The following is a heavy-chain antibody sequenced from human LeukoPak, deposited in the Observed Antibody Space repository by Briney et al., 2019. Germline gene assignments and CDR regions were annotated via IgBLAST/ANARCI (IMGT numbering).Heavy chain of an antibody. Sequence: SETLSLTCTVSDGSISSGDYYWTWIRQTPGKGLEWIGYIYHSGTTYYNPSLKSRVTISLDTSKNQFSLRLNSVTAADTAVYYCAVKRGSAYYWDYWGQGTLGTVSS. V-gene: IGHV4-30-4*01. CDR2: IYHSGTT. J-gene: IGHJ4*02. CDR3: AVKRGSAYYWDY. D-gene: IGHD3-22*01. CDR1: DGSISSGDYY.